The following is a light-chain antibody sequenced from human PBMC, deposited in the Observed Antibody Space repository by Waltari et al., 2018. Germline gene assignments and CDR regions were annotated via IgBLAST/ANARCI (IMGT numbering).Light chain of an antibody. Sequence: DIQMTQSPASLSGSVGERVTITCRASQSISRHLNWYQQRPGNAPKLLIYASSNLQSGVPSRFSGSGSGTEFTLTISSLQPEDFATYYCQQSYSTPPRTFGQGTKVEMK. CDR3: QQSYSTPPRT. CDR2: ASS. CDR1: QSISRH. J-gene: IGKJ1*01. V-gene: IGKV1-39*01.